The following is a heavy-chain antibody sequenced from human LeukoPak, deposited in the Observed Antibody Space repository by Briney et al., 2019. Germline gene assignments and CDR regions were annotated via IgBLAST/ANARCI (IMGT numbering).Heavy chain of an antibody. V-gene: IGHV3-23*01. J-gene: IGHJ4*02. CDR1: GFTFSSYA. D-gene: IGHD6-6*01. Sequence: PGGSLRLSCAASGFTFSSYAMRWVRQAPGKGLEWVSSITGNGADTYYAHSLKGRFTISRDNSNNTLHLQVDTVRDEDTRVYYCGLTSRPGDSSQAYWGQGNLVTVSS. CDR2: ITGNGADT. CDR3: GLTSRPGDSSQAY.